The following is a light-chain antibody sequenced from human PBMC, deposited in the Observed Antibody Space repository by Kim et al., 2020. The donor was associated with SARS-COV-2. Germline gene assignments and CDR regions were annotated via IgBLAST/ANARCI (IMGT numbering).Light chain of an antibody. V-gene: IGKV3-11*01. CDR1: HRVSIY. J-gene: IGKJ1*01. CDR2: DAS. Sequence: SSSPGQTPTLSCRACHRVSIYFSSYPQKPGQAPSLLIYDASNRATGTPPRFSGSGSGTDFTLTITRLEPEYFAVYYCQQRSNWQTFVQGTKVDI. CDR3: QQRSNWQT.